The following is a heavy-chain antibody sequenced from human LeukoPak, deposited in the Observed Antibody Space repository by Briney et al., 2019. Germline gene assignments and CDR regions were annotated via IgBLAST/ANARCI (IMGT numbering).Heavy chain of an antibody. CDR1: GFTVRSYA. V-gene: IGHV3-23*01. CDR2: ISGSGGSI. D-gene: IGHD5-24*01. J-gene: IGHJ4*02. Sequence: GGSLRLSCAASGFTVRSYAMSWVRQAPGKGLEWVSDISGSGGSIYYADSVKGRFTISRDNSKNTLYLQMNSLRAEDTAVYYCAKRISSQEGGYRLDYWGQGTLITVSS. CDR3: AKRISSQEGGYRLDY.